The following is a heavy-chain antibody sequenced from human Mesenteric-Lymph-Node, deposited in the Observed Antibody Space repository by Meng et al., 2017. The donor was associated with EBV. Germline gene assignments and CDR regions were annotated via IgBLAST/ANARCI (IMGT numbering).Heavy chain of an antibody. D-gene: IGHD1-1*01. J-gene: IGHJ2*01. CDR2: IFYGGYT. Sequence: QVHLQETGPGLVKPSVTLSLTCTVSGASISSGGYYWNWIRQSPGKGLELIGYIFYGGYTYYNLSLKSRVTISVDVSKNQFSLKLTSVTAADTAVYYCARMEFTYSWYFDLWGRGTLVTVS. CDR1: GASISSGGYY. CDR3: ARMEFTYSWYFDL. V-gene: IGHV4-30-4*01.